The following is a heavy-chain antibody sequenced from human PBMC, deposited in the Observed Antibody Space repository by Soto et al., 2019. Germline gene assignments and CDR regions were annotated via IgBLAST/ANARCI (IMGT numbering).Heavy chain of an antibody. J-gene: IGHJ6*02. V-gene: IGHV3-33*01. Sequence: QVQLVESGGGVVQPGRSLRLSCAASGFTFSSYGMHWVRQAPGKGLEWVAVIWYDGSNKYYADSVKGRFTISRDNSKNTLYLQMNSLRAEDTAVYYCARDGVVPGVLAVAWNYYYYGMDVWGQGTTVTVSS. CDR2: IWYDGSNK. D-gene: IGHD6-19*01. CDR3: ARDGVVPGVLAVAWNYYYYGMDV. CDR1: GFTFSSYG.